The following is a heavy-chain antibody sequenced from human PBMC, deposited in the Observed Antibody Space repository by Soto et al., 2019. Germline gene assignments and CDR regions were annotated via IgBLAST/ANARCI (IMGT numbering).Heavy chain of an antibody. D-gene: IGHD2-15*01. CDR2: IIPILGIA. CDR1: GGTFGSYT. J-gene: IGHJ4*02. Sequence: GASVKVSCKASGGTFGSYTISWVRQAPGQGLEWMGRIIPILGIANYAQKFQGRVTITADKSTSTAYMELSSLRSEDTAVYYCARYCSGGSCYSDPLFDYWGQGTLVTVSS. CDR3: ARYCSGGSCYSDPLFDY. V-gene: IGHV1-69*02.